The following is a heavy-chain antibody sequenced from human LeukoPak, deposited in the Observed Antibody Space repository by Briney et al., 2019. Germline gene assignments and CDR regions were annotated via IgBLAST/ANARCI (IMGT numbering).Heavy chain of an antibody. Sequence: GGSLRLSCAASGFTFDDYAMHWVRQAPGKGLEWVSGISWNSGIIGYADSVKGRFTISRDNAKNSLYLQMNSLRAEDTAVYYCARDISARDEAWWFDPWGQGTLVTVSS. CDR3: ARDISARDEAWWFDP. D-gene: IGHD5-24*01. J-gene: IGHJ5*02. CDR1: GFTFDDYA. V-gene: IGHV3-9*01. CDR2: ISWNSGII.